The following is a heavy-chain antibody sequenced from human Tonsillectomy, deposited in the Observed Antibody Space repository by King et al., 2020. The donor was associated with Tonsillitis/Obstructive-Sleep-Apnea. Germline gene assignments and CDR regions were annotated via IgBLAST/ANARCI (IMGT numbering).Heavy chain of an antibody. CDR2: IYPGDSDT. Sequence: VQLVESGAEVKKPGESLKISCKGSGYSFTSYWIGWVRQMPGKGLEWMGIIYPGDSDTRYSPSFQGQVTLPAHKSISTASLQWSSLKASDTAMYYWARRGQVDYYYYMDVWGKGTTVTVSS. D-gene: IGHD3-16*01. V-gene: IGHV5-51*01. CDR3: ARRGQVDYYYYMDV. CDR1: GYSFTSYW. J-gene: IGHJ6*03.